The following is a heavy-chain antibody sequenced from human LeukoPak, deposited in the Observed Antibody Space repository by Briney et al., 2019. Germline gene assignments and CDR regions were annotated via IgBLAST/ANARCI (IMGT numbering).Heavy chain of an antibody. V-gene: IGHV3-23*01. D-gene: IGHD3-10*01. J-gene: IGHJ4*02. Sequence: GGSLRLSCAASGFTFSSYAMSWVRQAPGKGLEWVSAISGSGGSTYYADSVKGRFTIPRDNSKNTLYLQMNSLRAEDTAVYYCAKDDRVWFGRGDYFDYWGQGTLVTVSS. CDR2: ISGSGGST. CDR1: GFTFSSYA. CDR3: AKDDRVWFGRGDYFDY.